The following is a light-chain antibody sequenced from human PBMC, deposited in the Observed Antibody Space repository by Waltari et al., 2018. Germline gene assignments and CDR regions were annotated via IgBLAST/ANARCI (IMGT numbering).Light chain of an antibody. Sequence: EIELTQSPATLSASPGERVTLSCRASQGISNNLVWYQHKPGQSPRLLIYGASARATGVPERFSGSGYRTEFTLTISSLQPEDFATYYCQQSYSMFALTFGGGTKVEIK. J-gene: IGKJ4*01. V-gene: IGKV3-15*01. CDR3: QQSYSMFALT. CDR2: GAS. CDR1: QGISNN.